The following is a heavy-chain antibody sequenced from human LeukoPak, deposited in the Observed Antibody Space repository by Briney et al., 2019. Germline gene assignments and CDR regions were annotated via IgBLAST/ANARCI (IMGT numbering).Heavy chain of an antibody. D-gene: IGHD5-12*01. CDR2: IDWDDDK. V-gene: IGHV2-70*20. CDR3: ARVWWLRTIDY. CDR1: GSSLRTSGMC. Sequence: SGPALVKPTQPLTLTCTFSGSSLRTSGMCVSWVRQPPVKALEWLALIDWDDDKYYSTSLKTRLTISKDTSKNQVVLTMTNMDPVDTATYYCARVWWLRTIDYWGQGTLVTVSS. J-gene: IGHJ4*02.